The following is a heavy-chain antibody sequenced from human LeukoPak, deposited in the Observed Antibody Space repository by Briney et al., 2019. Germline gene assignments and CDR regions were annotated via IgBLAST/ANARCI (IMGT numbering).Heavy chain of an antibody. CDR1: GFTFSSYG. Sequence: GGSLRLSCAASGFTFSSYGMHWVRQAPGKGLEWVAVIWYDGSNKYYADSVKGRFTISRDNSKNTLYLQMNSLRAEDTAVYYCAKERAYYGSGTKTDYWGQGTLVTVSS. D-gene: IGHD3-10*01. V-gene: IGHV3-33*06. J-gene: IGHJ4*02. CDR2: IWYDGSNK. CDR3: AKERAYYGSGTKTDY.